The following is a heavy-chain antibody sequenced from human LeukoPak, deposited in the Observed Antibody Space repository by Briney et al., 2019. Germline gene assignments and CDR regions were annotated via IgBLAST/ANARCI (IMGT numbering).Heavy chain of an antibody. Sequence: GRFTISRDDSKSIAYLQMNSLKTEDTAVYYCTRDGDRYCGGDCGSAFDIWGQGTMVTVSS. D-gene: IGHD2-21*02. J-gene: IGHJ3*02. V-gene: IGHV3-49*02. CDR3: TRDGDRYCGGDCGSAFDI.